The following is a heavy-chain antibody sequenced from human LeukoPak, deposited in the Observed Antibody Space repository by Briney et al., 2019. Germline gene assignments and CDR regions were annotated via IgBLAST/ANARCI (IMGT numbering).Heavy chain of an antibody. CDR1: GFTFSSYS. CDR3: ARDHGESGYDFDF. V-gene: IGHV3-21*01. CDR2: ISSSSSYI. Sequence: GGSQRLSCAASGFTFSSYSMNWVRQAPGKGLEGVPSISSSSSYIYYADSVKGRFTISRDNAKNSLYLQMNSLKAEDTAVDYCARDHGESGYDFDFWRQGTVVSVSS. J-gene: IGHJ4*02. D-gene: IGHD5-12*01.